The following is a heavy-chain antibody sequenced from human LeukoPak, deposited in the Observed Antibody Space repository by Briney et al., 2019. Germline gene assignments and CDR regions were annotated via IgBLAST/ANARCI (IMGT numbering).Heavy chain of an antibody. CDR2: ISSSSSYI. CDR3: ARAQHDDYGDY. J-gene: IGHJ4*02. Sequence: GGSLRLSCAASGFTFSSYSMNWVRQAPGEGLEWVSSISSSSSYIYYADSVKGRFTISRDNAKNSLYLQMNSLRAEDTAVYYCARAQHDDYGDYWGQGTLVTVSS. D-gene: IGHD3-3*01. V-gene: IGHV3-21*01. CDR1: GFTFSSYS.